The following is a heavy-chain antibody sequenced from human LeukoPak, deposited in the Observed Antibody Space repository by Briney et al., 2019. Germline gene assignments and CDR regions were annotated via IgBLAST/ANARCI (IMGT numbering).Heavy chain of an antibody. J-gene: IGHJ4*02. D-gene: IGHD5-18*01. Sequence: PGGSLRLSCAASGFTFSNYAMGWVRQAPGKGLEWVSGISGSDYAYYTDSVKGRFTISRDNSKNTLYLQTNTLRAEDTAVYYCAKGVRSLAWWILDYWGQGTLVPVSS. CDR3: AKGVRSLAWWILDY. CDR1: GFTFSNYA. CDR2: ISGSDYA. V-gene: IGHV3-23*01.